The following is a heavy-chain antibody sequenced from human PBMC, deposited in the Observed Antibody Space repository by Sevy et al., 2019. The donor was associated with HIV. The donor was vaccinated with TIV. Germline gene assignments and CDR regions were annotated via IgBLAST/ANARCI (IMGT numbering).Heavy chain of an antibody. Sequence: ASVKVSCKASGYTFNTYGISWVRQAPGQGLEWMGWISSYYGNTNFAHKFQGRVTMTTDTITHTAYMELTSLRADDTAVYYCARERTRWQQLVGYYLGMDVWGQGTPVTVSS. J-gene: IGHJ6*02. CDR3: ARERTRWQQLVGYYLGMDV. V-gene: IGHV1-18*01. D-gene: IGHD6-13*01. CDR2: ISSYYGNT. CDR1: GYTFNTYG.